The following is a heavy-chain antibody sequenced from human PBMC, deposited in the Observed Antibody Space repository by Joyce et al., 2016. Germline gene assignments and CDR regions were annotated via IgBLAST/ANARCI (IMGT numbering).Heavy chain of an antibody. Sequence: QVQLVQSGAEVKKPGSSLKVSCTASGGTFTNYAINWVRQAPGQGLEWMGGIIPNLGTANYAQKFQGRVTITAEESTSTVYMEVKNLRSEDTAVYYCATSDLMSVAGAGWFDPWGQGTLVTVSS. CDR3: ATSDLMSVAGAGWFDP. V-gene: IGHV1-69*01. CDR1: GGTFTNYA. CDR2: IIPNLGTA. J-gene: IGHJ5*02. D-gene: IGHD6-19*01.